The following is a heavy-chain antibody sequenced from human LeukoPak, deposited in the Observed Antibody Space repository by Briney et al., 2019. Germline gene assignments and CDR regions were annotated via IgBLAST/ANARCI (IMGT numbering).Heavy chain of an antibody. Sequence: ASVKVSCKASGYTFTSYGISWVRQAPGQGLEWMGWISAYNGNTNYAQKLQGTVTMTTDTSTSTAYMELRRQRSADTAVYYCAREGSSSLFMRNVVNWFDPWGQGTLVTVSS. CDR2: ISAYNGNT. D-gene: IGHD6-6*01. V-gene: IGHV1-18*01. CDR1: GYTFTSYG. CDR3: AREGSSSLFMRNVVNWFDP. J-gene: IGHJ5*02.